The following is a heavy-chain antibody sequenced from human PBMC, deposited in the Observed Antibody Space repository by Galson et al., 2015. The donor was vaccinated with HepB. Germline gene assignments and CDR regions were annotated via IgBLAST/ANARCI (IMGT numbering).Heavy chain of an antibody. CDR3: AKDPPLHSSGYLWYFDY. V-gene: IGHV3-23*01. Sequence: SLRLSCAASGFTFISYAMSWVRQAPGKGLEWVSAISGSGGSTYYADSVKGRFTISRDNSKNTLYLQMNSLRAEDTAVYYCAKDPPLHSSGYLWYFDYWGQGTLVTVSS. J-gene: IGHJ4*02. D-gene: IGHD3-22*01. CDR2: ISGSGGST. CDR1: GFTFISYA.